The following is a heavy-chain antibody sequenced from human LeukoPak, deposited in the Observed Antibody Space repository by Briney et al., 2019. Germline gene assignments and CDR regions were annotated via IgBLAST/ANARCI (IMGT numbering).Heavy chain of an antibody. CDR3: ARDDCSGGSCYFDY. D-gene: IGHD2-15*01. V-gene: IGHV3-20*03. CDR1: GFTFDDYG. J-gene: IGHJ4*02. CDR2: INWNGGST. Sequence: GGSLRLSYAASGFTFDDYGMSWVRQAPGKGLEWVSGINWNGGSTGYADSVKGRFTISRDNAKNSLYLQMNSLRAEDTALYYCARDDCSGGSCYFDYWGQGTLVTVSS.